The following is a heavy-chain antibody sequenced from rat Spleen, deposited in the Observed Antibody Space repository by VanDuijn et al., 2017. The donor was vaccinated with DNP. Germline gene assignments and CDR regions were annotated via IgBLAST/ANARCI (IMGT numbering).Heavy chain of an antibody. D-gene: IGHD1-9*01. CDR1: GFTFSNYD. CDR3: AKVRTTGIPGFAY. CDR2: ISPSGGST. J-gene: IGHJ3*01. Sequence: EVQLVESGGGLVQPGRSLKLSCIASGFTFSNYDMAWVRQAPTKGLEWVASISPSGGSTYYPDSVKGRFTISRDNAENTVYLQMNSLRSEDTATYYCAKVRTTGIPGFAYWGQGTLVTVSS. V-gene: IGHV5S13*01.